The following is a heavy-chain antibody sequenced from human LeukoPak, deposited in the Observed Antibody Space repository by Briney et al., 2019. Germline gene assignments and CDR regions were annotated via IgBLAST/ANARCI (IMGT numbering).Heavy chain of an antibody. D-gene: IGHD3-22*01. CDR2: IYTSGST. CDR3: ARAGALLTLGQYDSSGSATVIDP. J-gene: IGHJ5*02. CDR1: GGSISSYY. Sequence: SETLSLTCTVSGGSISSYYWSWIRQPAGKGLEWIGRIYTSGSTNYNPSLKSRVTMSVDTSKNQFSLKLSSVTAADTAVYYCARAGALLTLGQYDSSGSATVIDPWGQGTLVTVSS. V-gene: IGHV4-4*07.